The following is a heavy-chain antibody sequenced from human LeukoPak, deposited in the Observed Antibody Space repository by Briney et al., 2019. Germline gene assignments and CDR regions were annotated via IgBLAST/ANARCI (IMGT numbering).Heavy chain of an antibody. V-gene: IGHV4-38-2*02. Sequence: SETLSLACTASGYSISSGYYWGWIRQPPGKGLQWIGRIYHNGRTSNNPSLSSRITVSVDTSKSQFSLKLNSVTAADTTVYYWARGHSVGGSTMVWRDIGTWFDPWGQGTLVTVSS. CDR1: GYSISSGYY. CDR2: IYHNGRT. D-gene: IGHD3-10*01. CDR3: ARGHSVGGSTMVWRDIGTWFDP. J-gene: IGHJ5*02.